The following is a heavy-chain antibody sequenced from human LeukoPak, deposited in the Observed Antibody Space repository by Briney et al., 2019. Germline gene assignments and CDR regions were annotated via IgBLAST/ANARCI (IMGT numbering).Heavy chain of an antibody. CDR3: ARHFYYYGSGSYTTLNWFDP. Sequence: PSETLSLTCTVSGGSISSYYWSWIRQPPGKGLEWIGYIYYSGSTNYNPSLKSRVTISVDTSKNQFSLKLSSVTAADTAVYYCARHFYYYGSGSYTTLNWFDPWGQGTLVTVSS. V-gene: IGHV4-59*08. CDR1: GGSISSYY. CDR2: IYYSGST. J-gene: IGHJ5*02. D-gene: IGHD3-10*01.